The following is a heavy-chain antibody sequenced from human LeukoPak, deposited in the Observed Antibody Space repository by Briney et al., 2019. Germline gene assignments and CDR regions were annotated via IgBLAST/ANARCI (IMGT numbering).Heavy chain of an antibody. D-gene: IGHD1-1*01. Sequence: KPSETLSLTCTVSGGSISSHYWSWIRQPPGKGLEWIGYIYYSGSTNYNPSLKSRVTISVDTSKNQFSLKLSSVTAADTAVYYCARGVEGYYYYMDVWGKGTTVTVSS. V-gene: IGHV4-59*11. CDR3: ARGVEGYYYYMDV. J-gene: IGHJ6*03. CDR2: IYYSGST. CDR1: GGSISSHY.